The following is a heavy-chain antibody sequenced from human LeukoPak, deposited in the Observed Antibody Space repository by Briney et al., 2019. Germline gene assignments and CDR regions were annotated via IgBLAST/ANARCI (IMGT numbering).Heavy chain of an antibody. CDR3: ATDIAVAGPFDY. V-gene: IGHV3-30*03. D-gene: IGHD6-19*01. CDR2: ISYDGSNK. J-gene: IGHJ4*02. CDR1: GFTFSSYG. Sequence: GGSLRLSCAASGFTFSSYGRHWVRQAPGKGLEWVAVISYDGSNKYYADSVKGRFTISRDNSKNTLYLQMNSLRAEDTAVYYCATDIAVAGPFDYWGQGTLVTASS.